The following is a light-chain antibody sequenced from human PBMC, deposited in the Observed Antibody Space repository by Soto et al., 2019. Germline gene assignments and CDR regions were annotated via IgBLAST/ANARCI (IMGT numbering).Light chain of an antibody. CDR3: QQYGSSAIT. CDR2: EAS. J-gene: IGKJ5*01. V-gene: IGKV1-5*03. Sequence: DIPMTHSPDTPSASVGECMAVTCRASENVNGHLAWYQQKPGKAHKXLIYEASILESGVPSRFSGSEFGTELTILLNRLLHEDCEVYDCQQYGSSAITFTRGTRLEIK. CDR1: ENVNGH.